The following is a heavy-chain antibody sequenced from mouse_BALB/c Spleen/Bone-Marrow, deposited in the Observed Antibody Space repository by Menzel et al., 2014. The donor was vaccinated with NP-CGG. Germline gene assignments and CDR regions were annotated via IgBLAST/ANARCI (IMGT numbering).Heavy chain of an antibody. CDR2: ISSGGNYT. Sequence: DVQLVESGGDLVKPGGSLKLSCAASGFTFSSYGVSWVRQTPDKMLEWVATISSGGNYTYYPDSVKGRFTISRDNAKNTLYLQMSSLKSEDTAMYYCARREYDYDGPWFAYWGQGTLVTVSA. V-gene: IGHV5-6*01. CDR1: GFTFSSYG. J-gene: IGHJ3*01. D-gene: IGHD2-4*01. CDR3: ARREYDYDGPWFAY.